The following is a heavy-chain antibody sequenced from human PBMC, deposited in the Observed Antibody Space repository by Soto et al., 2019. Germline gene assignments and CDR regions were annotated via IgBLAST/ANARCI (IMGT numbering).Heavy chain of an antibody. CDR1: GFTFSSYW. CDR2: ISSSSSTI. CDR3: AREYCSSTSCLNWFDP. V-gene: IGHV3-48*01. Sequence: PGGSLRLSCAASGFTFSSYWMHWVRQAPGKGLGWVSYISSSSSTIYYADSVKGRFTISRDNAKNSLYLQMNSLRAEDTAVYYCAREYCSSTSCLNWFDPWGQGTLVTVSS. J-gene: IGHJ5*02. D-gene: IGHD2-2*01.